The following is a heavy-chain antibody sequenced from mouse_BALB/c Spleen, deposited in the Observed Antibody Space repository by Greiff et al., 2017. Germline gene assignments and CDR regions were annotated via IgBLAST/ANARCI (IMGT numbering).Heavy chain of an antibody. CDR1: GFTFSSFG. CDR2: ISSGSSTI. CDR3: ARDGHRKFYAMDY. J-gene: IGHJ4*01. D-gene: IGHD2-3*01. Sequence: EVKLMESGGGLVQPGGSRKLSCAASGFTFSSFGMHWVRQAPEKGLEWVAYISSGSSTIYYADTVKGRFTISRDNPKNTLFLQMTSLRSEDTAMYYCARDGHRKFYAMDYWGQGTSVTVSS. V-gene: IGHV5-17*02.